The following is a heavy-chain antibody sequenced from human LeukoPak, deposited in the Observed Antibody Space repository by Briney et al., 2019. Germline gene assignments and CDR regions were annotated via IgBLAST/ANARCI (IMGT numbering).Heavy chain of an antibody. CDR2: INPSGGST. J-gene: IGHJ4*02. V-gene: IGHV1-46*01. Sequence: ASVKVSCTASGYTFTSYYMHWVRQAPGQGLEWMGIINPSGGSTSYAQKFQGRVTMTRDTSTSTVYMELSSLRSEDTAVYYCARVRPDRYGGYVFDYWGQGTLVTVSS. CDR3: ARVRPDRYGGYVFDY. CDR1: GYTFTSYY. D-gene: IGHD5-12*01.